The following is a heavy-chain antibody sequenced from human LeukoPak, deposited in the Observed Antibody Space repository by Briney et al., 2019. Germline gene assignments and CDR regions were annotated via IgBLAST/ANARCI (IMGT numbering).Heavy chain of an antibody. CDR3: ATALGYFDWLPRGDY. J-gene: IGHJ4*02. CDR2: FDPEDGET. V-gene: IGHV1-24*01. Sequence: ASVKVSCKVSGYTLTELSMHWVRQAPGKGLGWMGGFDPEDGETIYAQKFQGRVTMTEDTSTDTAYMELSSLRPEDTAVYYCATALGYFDWLPRGDYWGQGTLVTVS. CDR1: GYTLTELS. D-gene: IGHD3-9*01.